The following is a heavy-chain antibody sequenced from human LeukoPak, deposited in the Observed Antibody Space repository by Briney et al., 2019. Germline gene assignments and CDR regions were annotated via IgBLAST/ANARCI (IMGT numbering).Heavy chain of an antibody. V-gene: IGHV3-30*04. J-gene: IGHJ4*02. D-gene: IGHD2-2*01. Sequence: GGSLRLSCAASGFTFSSYVMHWVRQAPGKGLEWVAIISYDGSNEYYADSVKGRFTISRDNSKNTLYLQMNSLRAADTAVYYCASAVVVPAASDYWGQGTLVTVSS. CDR2: ISYDGSNE. CDR1: GFTFSSYV. CDR3: ASAVVVPAASDY.